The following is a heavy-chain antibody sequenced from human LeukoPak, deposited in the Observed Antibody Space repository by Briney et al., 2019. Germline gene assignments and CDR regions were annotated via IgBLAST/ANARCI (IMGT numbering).Heavy chain of an antibody. D-gene: IGHD2-2*01. CDR2: ISSSSSTI. CDR1: GFTFSRYS. CDR3: ARGYCSSTSCSLGAFDI. Sequence: GGSLRLSCAASGFTFSRYSMSWVRQAPGKGLEWVSFISSSSSTIYYADSVKGRFTISRDNAKNSLYLQMNSLRAEDTAVYYCARGYCSSTSCSLGAFDIWGQGTMVTVSS. J-gene: IGHJ3*02. V-gene: IGHV3-48*04.